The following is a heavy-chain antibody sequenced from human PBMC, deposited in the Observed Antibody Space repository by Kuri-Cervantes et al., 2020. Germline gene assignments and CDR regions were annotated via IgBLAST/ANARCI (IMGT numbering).Heavy chain of an antibody. CDR2: INHSGST. Sequence: GSLRLSCTVSGGSISSSSYYWSWIRQPPGKGLEWIGEINHSGSTNYNPSLKSRVTISVDTSKDQFSLKLGSVTAADTAVYYCARRAVGVTRALRDWGQGTLVTVSS. CDR3: ARRAVGVTRALRD. J-gene: IGHJ4*02. CDR1: GGSISSSSYY. D-gene: IGHD3-10*01. V-gene: IGHV4-39*07.